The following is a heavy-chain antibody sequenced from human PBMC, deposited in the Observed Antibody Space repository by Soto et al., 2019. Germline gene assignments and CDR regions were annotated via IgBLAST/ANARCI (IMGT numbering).Heavy chain of an antibody. CDR2: IYYSGST. V-gene: IGHV4-59*08. D-gene: IGHD3-10*01. CDR1: GVSIITYY. Sequence: SETLSLTCTVSGVSIITYYWSWIRQPPGKGLEWIGYIYYSGSTNYNPSLKSRVTISADTSKNQFSLKLNSMTAADTAVYYCARHNYGSGSTYFDYWGQGTLVTVS. CDR3: ARHNYGSGSTYFDY. J-gene: IGHJ4*02.